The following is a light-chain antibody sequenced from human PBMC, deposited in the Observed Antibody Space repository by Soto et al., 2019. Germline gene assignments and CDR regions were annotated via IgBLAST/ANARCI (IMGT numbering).Light chain of an antibody. J-gene: IGKJ4*01. Sequence: EIVMTQSPATLSVSPGERATLSCRASQSVSSNLAWYQQKPGQAPSLLIYDISARATGIPTRFSGSGSGTEFTFTISSLQSEDFAVYYCQQYNGWPLTFGGGTKVEIK. CDR1: QSVSSN. CDR3: QQYNGWPLT. CDR2: DIS. V-gene: IGKV3D-15*01.